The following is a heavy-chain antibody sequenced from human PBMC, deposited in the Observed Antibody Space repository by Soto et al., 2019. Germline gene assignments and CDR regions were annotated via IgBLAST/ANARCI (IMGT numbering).Heavy chain of an antibody. CDR1: GGSFSGYY. V-gene: IGHV4-34*01. CDR2: INHSGST. Sequence: SETLSLTCAVYGGSFSGYYWSWIRQPPGKGLEWIGEINHSGSTNYNPSLKSRVTISVDTSKNQFSLKLSSVTAADTAVYYCARGRYCSGCSCVPFDYWGQGTLVTVSS. D-gene: IGHD2-15*01. J-gene: IGHJ4*02. CDR3: ARGRYCSGCSCVPFDY.